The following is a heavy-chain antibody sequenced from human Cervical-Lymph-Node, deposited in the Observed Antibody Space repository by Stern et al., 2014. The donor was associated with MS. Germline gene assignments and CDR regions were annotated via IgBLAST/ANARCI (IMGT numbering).Heavy chain of an antibody. V-gene: IGHV4-59*01. CDR1: GGSISSYY. Sequence: QEQLQESGPGLVKPSATLSLTCTVSGGSISSYYWSWIRQPPGKGLEWIGYIYYSGSTNYNPSLKSRVTISVDTSKNQFSLKLSSVTAADTAVYYCASSIAARLFDYWGQGTLVTVSS. CDR3: ASSIAARLFDY. D-gene: IGHD6-6*01. CDR2: IYYSGST. J-gene: IGHJ4*02.